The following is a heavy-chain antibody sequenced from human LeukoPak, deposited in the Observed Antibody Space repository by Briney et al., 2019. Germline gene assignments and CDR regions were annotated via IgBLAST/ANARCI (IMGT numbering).Heavy chain of an antibody. J-gene: IGHJ4*02. D-gene: IGHD3/OR15-3a*01. CDR2: ISWDGGST. V-gene: IGHV3-43D*03. Sequence: PGGSLRLSCAASGFTFDDYAMHWVRQAPGKGLEWVSLISWDGGSTYYADSVKGRFTISRDNSKNSLYLQMNSLRAEDTALYYCAKDKRTGRGGGLDYWGQGTLVTVSS. CDR1: GFTFDDYA. CDR3: AKDKRTGRGGGLDY.